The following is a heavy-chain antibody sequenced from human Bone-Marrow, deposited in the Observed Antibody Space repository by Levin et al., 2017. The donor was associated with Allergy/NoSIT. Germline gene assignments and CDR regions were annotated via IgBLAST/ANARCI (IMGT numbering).Heavy chain of an antibody. D-gene: IGHD3-22*01. J-gene: IGHJ4*02. Sequence: GESLKISCAASGFTFSDYYMSWIRQAPGKGLEWVSYISSSSSYTNYADSVKGRFTISRDNAKNSLYLQMNSLRAEDTAVYYCAREIAAPRAYYYDSSGYYYYFDYWGQGTLVTVSS. CDR1: GFTFSDYY. CDR2: ISSSSSYT. CDR3: AREIAAPRAYYYDSSGYYYYFDY. V-gene: IGHV3-11*05.